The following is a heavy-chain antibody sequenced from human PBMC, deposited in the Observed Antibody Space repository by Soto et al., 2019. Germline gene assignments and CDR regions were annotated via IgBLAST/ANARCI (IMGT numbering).Heavy chain of an antibody. CDR2: IKSKTDGGTT. V-gene: IGHV3-15*01. CDR1: GFTFSNAW. J-gene: IGHJ4*02. CDR3: TTFSLYYDILTGYYDHFDY. Sequence: PGGSMRLSCAASGFTFSNAWMSWVRQAPGKGLEWVGRIKSKTDGGTTDYAAPVKGRFTISRDDSKNTLYLQMNSLKTEDTAVYYCTTFSLYYDILTGYYDHFDYWGQGTLVTVSA. D-gene: IGHD3-9*01.